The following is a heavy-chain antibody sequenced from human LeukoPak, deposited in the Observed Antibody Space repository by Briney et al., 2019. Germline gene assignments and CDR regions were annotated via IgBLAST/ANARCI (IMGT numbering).Heavy chain of an antibody. Sequence: SVKVSCKASGGTFSSYAISWVRQAPGQGLEWMGRIIPIFGTANYAQKFQGRVTITTDESTSTAYMELSSLRSEDTAVYYCAREPAGPLELRSRGAFDIWGQGTMVTVSS. CDR1: GGTFSSYA. V-gene: IGHV1-69*05. CDR2: IIPIFGTA. D-gene: IGHD1-7*01. CDR3: AREPAGPLELRSRGAFDI. J-gene: IGHJ3*02.